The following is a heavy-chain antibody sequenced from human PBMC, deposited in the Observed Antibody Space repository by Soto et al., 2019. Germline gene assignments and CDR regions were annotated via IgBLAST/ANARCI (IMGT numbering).Heavy chain of an antibody. CDR2: IYYSGST. D-gene: IGHD6-19*01. J-gene: IGHJ4*02. CDR1: GGSISSSSDY. Sequence: QLQLQESGPGLVKPSETLSLTCTVSGGSISSSSDYWGWIRQPPGKGLEWIGSIYYSGSTYYNPSLKSRVTISVNTSKNQFSLKLSSVTAADTAVYYCAGLYSSGWYGGGYFDYWGQGTLVTVSS. CDR3: AGLYSSGWYGGGYFDY. V-gene: IGHV4-39*01.